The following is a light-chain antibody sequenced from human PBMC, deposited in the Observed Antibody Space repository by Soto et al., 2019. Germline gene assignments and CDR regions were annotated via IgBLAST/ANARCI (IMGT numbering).Light chain of an antibody. CDR3: QQNDGNIRT. CDR1: QSVRTW. J-gene: IGKJ1*01. V-gene: IGKV1-5*03. Sequence: DIQMTQSPSTLSASVGDRITISCRASQSVRTWLAWHQQKPGKAPKVLIYKASILQSGVPSRFSGGGSGTEFPLTISSLQPDDFATYYCQQNDGNIRTFGQGTKVEIK. CDR2: KAS.